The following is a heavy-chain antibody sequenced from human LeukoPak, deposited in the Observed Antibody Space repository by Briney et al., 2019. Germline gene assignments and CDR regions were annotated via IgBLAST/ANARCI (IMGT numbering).Heavy chain of an antibody. V-gene: IGHV4-59*12. CDR1: GGSISSYY. Sequence: SETLSLTCTVSGGSISSYYWSWIRQPPGKGLEWIGYIYYSRSTNYNPSLKSRVTISVEPSKNQFSLKLSSVTAADTAVYYCAGEYYDILTGYGSLDYWGQGTLVTVSS. CDR2: IYYSRST. J-gene: IGHJ4*02. CDR3: AGEYYDILTGYGSLDY. D-gene: IGHD3-9*01.